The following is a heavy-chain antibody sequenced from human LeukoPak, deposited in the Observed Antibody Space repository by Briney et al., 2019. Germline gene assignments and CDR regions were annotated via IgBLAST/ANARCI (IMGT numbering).Heavy chain of an antibody. Sequence: PGGSLRLSCAASGFTFSDYCMSWIRQAPGKGLEWVSYISSSGSTIHYADSVKGRFTISRDNAKNSLYLQMNSLRAEDTAVYYCARDGAAAGVRYFDYWGQGTLVTVSS. CDR2: ISSSGSTI. D-gene: IGHD6-13*01. V-gene: IGHV3-11*01. J-gene: IGHJ4*02. CDR3: ARDGAAAGVRYFDY. CDR1: GFTFSDYC.